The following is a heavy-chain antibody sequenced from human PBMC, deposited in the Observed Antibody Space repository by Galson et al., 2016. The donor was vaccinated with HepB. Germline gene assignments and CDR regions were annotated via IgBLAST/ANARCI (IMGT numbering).Heavy chain of an antibody. CDR1: GGSIRSDGYF. D-gene: IGHD3-10*01. Sequence: LSLTCTVSGGSIRSDGYFWSWIRQHPGKGLEWIGYIYHTGTTYYNPSLKSRVTISVDRSNNQFSLEVDSVTAADTAVYYCARDSVQFRGSDYWGRGTQVIVSS. CDR2: IYHTGTT. V-gene: IGHV4-31*03. J-gene: IGHJ4*02. CDR3: ARDSVQFRGSDY.